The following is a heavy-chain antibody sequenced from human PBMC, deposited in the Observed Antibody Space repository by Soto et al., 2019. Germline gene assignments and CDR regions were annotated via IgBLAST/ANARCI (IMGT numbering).Heavy chain of an antibody. CDR2: ISGTGGST. Sequence: EVQLLESGGGLVQPGGSLRLSCAASGFTFSNYVLSWVRQAPGKGLEWVSAISGTGGSTYYADSVKGRFTISRDNSKNTLDVQMKSLRVEDTAVYYCAQAGKRVRGPDYWGQGNLVTVSS. D-gene: IGHD3-10*01. V-gene: IGHV3-23*01. CDR3: AQAGKRVRGPDY. CDR1: GFTFSNYV. J-gene: IGHJ4*02.